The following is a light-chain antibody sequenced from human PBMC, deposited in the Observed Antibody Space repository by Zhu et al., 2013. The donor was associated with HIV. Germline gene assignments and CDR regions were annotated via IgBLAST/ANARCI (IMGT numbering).Light chain of an antibody. V-gene: IGKV3-11*01. Sequence: EIVLTQSPATLSLSPGERATLSCRASQSISIYLAWYQQKPGQPPRLLIYDASNRATGIPARFSGSGSGTDFTLTISSLEPEDFAVYYCQQRSNWPLNGFGQGTKLEIK. CDR3: QQRSNWPLNG. CDR2: DAS. CDR1: QSISIY. J-gene: IGKJ2*03.